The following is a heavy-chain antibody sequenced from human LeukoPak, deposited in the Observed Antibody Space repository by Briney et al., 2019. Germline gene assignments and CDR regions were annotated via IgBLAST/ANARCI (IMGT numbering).Heavy chain of an antibody. V-gene: IGHV4-34*01. D-gene: IGHD2-21*01. J-gene: IGHJ5*02. CDR1: GGSFSGYY. CDR3: ARRSYSASFDP. CDR2: INHSGST. Sequence: SETLSLTCAVYGGSFSGYYWSWIRQPPGKGLEWIGEINHSGSTNYNPSLKSRVTISVDTSKNQFSLKLSSMTAADTAVYYCARRSYSASFDPWGQGSLVTVSS.